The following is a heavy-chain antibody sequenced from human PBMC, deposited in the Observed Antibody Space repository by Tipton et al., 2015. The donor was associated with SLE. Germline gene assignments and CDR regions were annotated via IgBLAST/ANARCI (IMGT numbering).Heavy chain of an antibody. J-gene: IGHJ6*02. CDR2: IKQDGSEK. D-gene: IGHD3-10*01. Sequence: SLRLSCAASGFTFSSYWMSWVRQAPGKGLEWVANIKQDGSEKYYVDSVKGRFTISRDNAKNSLYLQMNSLRAEDTAVYYCARGEYYYGSGSYYNLPGDYYGMDVWGQGTTVTVSS. CDR1: GFTFSSYW. V-gene: IGHV3-7*01. CDR3: ARGEYYYGSGSYYNLPGDYYGMDV.